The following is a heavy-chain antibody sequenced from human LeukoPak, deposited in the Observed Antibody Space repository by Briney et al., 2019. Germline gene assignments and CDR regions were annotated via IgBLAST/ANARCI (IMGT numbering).Heavy chain of an antibody. CDR2: ISGSGSII. V-gene: IGHV3-48*03. D-gene: IGHD3-22*01. J-gene: IGHJ3*02. CDR3: ARSTYYYDSGGLNDAAFDI. CDR1: GFTFSRYE. Sequence: GGSLRLSCAASGFTFSRYEMNWVRQAPEKGLEWVSYISGSGSIIYYADSVKGRFTISRDNAKNTLYLQMNSLRAEDTAVYYCARSTYYYDSGGLNDAAFDIWGQGTMVTVSS.